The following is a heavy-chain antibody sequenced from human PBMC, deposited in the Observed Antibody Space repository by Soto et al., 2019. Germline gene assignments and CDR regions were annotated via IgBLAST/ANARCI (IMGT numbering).Heavy chain of an antibody. Sequence: PGGSLRLSCAASGFTFTTYAIHWVRQAPGRGLEYVSGISSNGGSTYYADSVKGTFIISRDNSKSTVNLQLSTVRPEDTVVYYCVKGGKGNSRRRGPDSWGQGT. CDR3: VKGGKGNSRRRGPDS. D-gene: IGHD1-1*01. J-gene: IGHJ5*01. CDR1: GFTFTTYA. CDR2: ISSNGGST. V-gene: IGHV3-64D*06.